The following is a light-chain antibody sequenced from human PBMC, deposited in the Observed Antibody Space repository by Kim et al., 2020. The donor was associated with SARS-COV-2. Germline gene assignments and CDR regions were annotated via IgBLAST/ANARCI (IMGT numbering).Light chain of an antibody. CDR3: CSYVGIFSEV. CDR1: SSDVGGYDY. V-gene: IGLV2-11*01. J-gene: IGLJ2*01. Sequence: QSALTQPRSVSGSPGQSVTISCTGTSSDVGGYDYASWYQQHPGKAPKIMIYNVSKRPSGVPDRFSGSKSVNTASLTISGLQAENEADYYCCSYVGIFSEVFGRGPQLTV. CDR2: NVS.